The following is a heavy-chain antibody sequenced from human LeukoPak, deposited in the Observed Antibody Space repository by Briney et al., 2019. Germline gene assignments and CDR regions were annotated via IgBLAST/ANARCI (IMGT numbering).Heavy chain of an antibody. CDR3: ATYWDLGDHVFAF. V-gene: IGHV3-7*01. D-gene: IGHD3-16*01. J-gene: IGHJ4*02. Sequence: PGGSLRLSCVAYEFTFSHYWITWVRQSPGKGLEWVANIKRDGSEKNYVDSVKGRFTISRDNAKNSAYLQMDSLRAEDTAVYFCATYWDLGDHVFAFWGQGSLVTVSS. CDR2: IKRDGSEK. CDR1: EFTFSHYW.